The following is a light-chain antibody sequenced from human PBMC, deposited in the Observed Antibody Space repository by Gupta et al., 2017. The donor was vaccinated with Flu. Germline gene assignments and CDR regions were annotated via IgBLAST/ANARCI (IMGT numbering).Light chain of an antibody. Sequence: GSVVGRYNFVSWYQEHPDKAPKLIIYEVPKRPSGVPVRFSGSKSGNTASLTVSGLQAEDEADYYCSSYAGGNTFVFGTGTRVTVL. CDR3: SSYAGGNTFV. V-gene: IGLV2-8*01. J-gene: IGLJ1*01. CDR1: GSVVGRYNF. CDR2: EVP.